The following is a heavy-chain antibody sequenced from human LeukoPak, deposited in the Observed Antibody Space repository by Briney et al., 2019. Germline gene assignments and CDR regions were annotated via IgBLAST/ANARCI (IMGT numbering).Heavy chain of an antibody. CDR3: ARGSAPYSSSPGLFDY. D-gene: IGHD6-6*01. V-gene: IGHV1-2*02. Sequence: ASVRVSCKASGYTFTGYYMHWVRQAPGQGLEWMGWINPNSGGANYAQKFQGRVTMTRDTSISTAYMELSRLRSDDTAVYYCARGSAPYSSSPGLFDYWGQGTLVTVSS. CDR2: INPNSGGA. J-gene: IGHJ4*02. CDR1: GYTFTGYY.